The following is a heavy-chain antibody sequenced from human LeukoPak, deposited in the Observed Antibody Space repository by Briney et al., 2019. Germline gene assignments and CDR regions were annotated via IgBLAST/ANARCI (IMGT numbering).Heavy chain of an antibody. V-gene: IGHV1-18*04. Sequence: ASVTVACMASAYTFTNYGIRWVRQADGQWLEWMGWISAYNNNTNYGKKSQGRVTMTTHTSTSTAYMELRSLRSDDTAVYYCARPRYCSSTSCPMPDYWGQVTLVTASS. J-gene: IGHJ4*02. CDR1: AYTFTNYG. D-gene: IGHD2-2*01. CDR3: ARPRYCSSTSCPMPDY. CDR2: ISAYNNNT.